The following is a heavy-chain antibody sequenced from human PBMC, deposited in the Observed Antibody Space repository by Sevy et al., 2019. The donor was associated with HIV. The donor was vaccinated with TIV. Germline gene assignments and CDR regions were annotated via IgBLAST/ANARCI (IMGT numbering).Heavy chain of an antibody. CDR1: GFTFSSYA. CDR3: EKEVSEHRYSDY. CDR2: IGGSADKK. Sequence: GGSLRLSCVTSGFTFSSYAMNWVRQTPGKGLEWVSAIGGSADKKYYADSVKGRFTISRDNSKNTLYLQMNGLRAEDTAVYYCEKEVSEHRYSDYWGQGTLVTVSS. V-gene: IGHV3-23*01. J-gene: IGHJ4*02.